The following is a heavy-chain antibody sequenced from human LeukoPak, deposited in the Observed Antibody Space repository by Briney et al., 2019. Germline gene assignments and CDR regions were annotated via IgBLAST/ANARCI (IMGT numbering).Heavy chain of an antibody. CDR3: ARIGHLLDY. J-gene: IGHJ4*02. Sequence: PSETLSLTCAVYGGSFSGYYWSWIRQPPGKGLEWIGEINHSGSTNYNPSLKSRVTISVDTSKNQFSLKLSSVTAADTAVYYCARIGHLLDYWGQGTLVTVSS. CDR2: INHSGST. V-gene: IGHV4-34*01. CDR1: GGSFSGYY. D-gene: IGHD3-3*02.